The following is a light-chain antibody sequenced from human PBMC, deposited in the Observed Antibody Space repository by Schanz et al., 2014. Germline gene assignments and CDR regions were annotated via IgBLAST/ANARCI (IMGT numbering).Light chain of an antibody. J-gene: IGLJ3*02. Sequence: QSALTQPASVSGSPGQSITISCTGTSSDVGGYNYVSWYQQHPGKAPKLMIYDVSDRPSGISTRFSGSKSGNTAFLTISGLQAEDEADYYCSSYTSSSTLGVFGGGTKLTVL. CDR2: DVS. CDR1: SSDVGGYNY. V-gene: IGLV2-14*01. CDR3: SSYTSSSTLGV.